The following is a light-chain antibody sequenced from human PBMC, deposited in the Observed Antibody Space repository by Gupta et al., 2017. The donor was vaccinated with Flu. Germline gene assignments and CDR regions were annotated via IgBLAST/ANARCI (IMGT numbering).Light chain of an antibody. CDR2: GAS. V-gene: IGKV3-15*01. Sequence: PAGLSGFPGDRATLSCSASQSVSSDLAWYQQKPGQAPRLLIYGASTRANGIPARFSGSGSGTEFTLSISSRQSEDFAVYYCQQYNNCPRTFGQGTKVEIK. J-gene: IGKJ1*01. CDR1: QSVSSD. CDR3: QQYNNCPRT.